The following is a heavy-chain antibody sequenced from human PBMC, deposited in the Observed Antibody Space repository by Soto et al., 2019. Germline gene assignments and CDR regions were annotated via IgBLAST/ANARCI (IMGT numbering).Heavy chain of an antibody. J-gene: IGHJ6*02. CDR1: GGSISSGDYY. D-gene: IGHD3-10*01. V-gene: IGHV4-30-4*01. Sequence: PSETMSLTCTVSGGSISSGDYYWSWIRKPPGKGLEWIGYIYYSGSTYYNPSLKSRVTISVDTSKNQFSLKLSSVTAADTAVYYCARDVTMVRAYGMDVWGQGTTVTV. CDR3: ARDVTMVRAYGMDV. CDR2: IYYSGST.